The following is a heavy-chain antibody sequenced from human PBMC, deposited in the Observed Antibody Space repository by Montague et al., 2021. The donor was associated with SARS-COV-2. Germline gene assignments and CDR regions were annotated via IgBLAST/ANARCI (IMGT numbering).Heavy chain of an antibody. D-gene: IGHD2-8*02. Sequence: SETLSLTCTVSAGSLSSRSNYWGWIRQPPGMGLQWIGSVDSAGSTXYSPSLKSRVTISLDTSKDQFSLKLSSVTAADTAVYYCARDEYNRYWYKYWGQGALVTVSS. CDR2: VDSAGST. CDR3: ARDEYNRYWYKY. V-gene: IGHV4-39*07. J-gene: IGHJ4*02. CDR1: AGSLSSRSNY.